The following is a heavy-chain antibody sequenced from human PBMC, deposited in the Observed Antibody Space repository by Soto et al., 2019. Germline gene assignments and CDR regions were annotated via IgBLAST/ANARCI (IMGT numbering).Heavy chain of an antibody. CDR2: INHSGST. Sequence: SETLSLTCAVYGGSFSGYYWSWIRQPPGKGLEWIGEINHSGSTNYNPSLKSRVTISVDTSKNQFSLKLSSVTAADTAVYYCARTVTDWFDPWGQGTLVTVSS. CDR1: GGSFSGYY. V-gene: IGHV4-34*01. D-gene: IGHD4-4*01. CDR3: ARTVTDWFDP. J-gene: IGHJ5*02.